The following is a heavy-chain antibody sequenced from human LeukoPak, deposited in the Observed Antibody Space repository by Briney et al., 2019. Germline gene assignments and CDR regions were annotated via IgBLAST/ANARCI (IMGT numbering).Heavy chain of an antibody. V-gene: IGHV3-7*03. Sequence: GGSLRLSCAASGFSFSAYWMTWVRQAPGTGLEWVANINPAGSETYYADSVKGRFTISRDNAKNSLYLQMNSLRAEDTALYYCAKDTSYGGNSGEFDYWGQGTLVTVSS. CDR3: AKDTSYGGNSGEFDY. CDR1: GFSFSAYW. D-gene: IGHD4-23*01. J-gene: IGHJ4*02. CDR2: INPAGSET.